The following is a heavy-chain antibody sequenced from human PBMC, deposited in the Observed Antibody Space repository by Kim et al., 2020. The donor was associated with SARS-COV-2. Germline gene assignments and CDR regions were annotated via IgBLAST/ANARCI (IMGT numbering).Heavy chain of an antibody. CDR1: GGSISSGGYY. Sequence: SETLSLTCTVSGGSISSGGYYWSWIRQHPGKGLEWIGYIYYSGSTYYNPSLKSRVTISVDTSKNQFSLKLSSVTDADTAVYYCAREIAVAGTNWFDPWGQGTLVTVSS. CDR2: IYYSGST. V-gene: IGHV4-31*03. CDR3: AREIAVAGTNWFDP. D-gene: IGHD6-19*01. J-gene: IGHJ5*02.